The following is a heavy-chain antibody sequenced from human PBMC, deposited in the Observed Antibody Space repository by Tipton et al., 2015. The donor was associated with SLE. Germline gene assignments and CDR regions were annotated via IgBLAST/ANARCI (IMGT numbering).Heavy chain of an antibody. CDR1: GGSISGYY. J-gene: IGHJ3*02. CDR3: ARHDGQWDAFDI. V-gene: IGHV4-59*01. CDR2: IYFSGNT. D-gene: IGHD6-19*01. Sequence: TLSLTCTVSGGSISGYYWSWVRQPPGKGLEWIGDIYFSGNTNYNPSLKSRVTISVDTSKNQFSLKLSSVTAADTAVYYCARHDGQWDAFDIWGQGTMVTVSP.